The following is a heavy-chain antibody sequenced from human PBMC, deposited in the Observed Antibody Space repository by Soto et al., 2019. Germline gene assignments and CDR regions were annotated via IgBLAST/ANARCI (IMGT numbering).Heavy chain of an antibody. D-gene: IGHD3-16*01. CDR3: ARVGLRGPLHKGDNYYYYYGMDV. J-gene: IGHJ6*02. Sequence: SVKVSCKASGGTFSSYAISWVRQAPGQGLEWMGGIIPIFGTANYAQKFQGRVTITADESTSTAYMELSSLRSEDTAVYYCARVGLRGPLHKGDNYYYYYGMDVWGQGTTVTVSS. CDR2: IIPIFGTA. CDR1: GGTFSSYA. V-gene: IGHV1-69*13.